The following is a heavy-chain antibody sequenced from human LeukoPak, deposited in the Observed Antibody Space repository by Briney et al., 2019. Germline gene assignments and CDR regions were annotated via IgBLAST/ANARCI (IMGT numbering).Heavy chain of an antibody. Sequence: GASVKVSCKASGYTFTGYYMHWVRQAPGQGLEWMGWINPNSGGTNYAQKFQGRVTMTRDTSISTAYMELNSLRAEDTAVYYCAKDLYGSGSFFDYWGQGTLVTVSS. D-gene: IGHD3-10*01. CDR2: INPNSGGT. CDR3: AKDLYGSGSFFDY. CDR1: GYTFTGYY. V-gene: IGHV1-2*02. J-gene: IGHJ4*02.